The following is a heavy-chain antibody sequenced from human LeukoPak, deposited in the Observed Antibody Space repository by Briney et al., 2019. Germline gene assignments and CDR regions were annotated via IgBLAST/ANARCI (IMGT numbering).Heavy chain of an antibody. CDR2: INPNSGGT. CDR1: GYTFTGYY. J-gene: IGHJ4*02. Sequence: ASVKVSCKASGYTFTGYYMHWVRQAPGQGLEWMGRINPNSGGTNYAQKFQGRVTMTRDTSISTAYMELSRLRSDDTAAYYCARMGSGWYYFDYWGQGTLVTVSS. CDR3: ARMGSGWYYFDY. D-gene: IGHD6-19*01. V-gene: IGHV1-2*06.